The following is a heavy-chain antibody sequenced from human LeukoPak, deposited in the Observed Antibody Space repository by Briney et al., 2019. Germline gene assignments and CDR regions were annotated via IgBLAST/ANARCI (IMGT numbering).Heavy chain of an antibody. Sequence: SETLSLTCNVSGGSISSYYWSWIRQPPGKGLEWIGYIYYSGSTNYNPSLKSRVTISVDTSKNQFSLKLSSVTAADTAVYYCARAVAVYSFDYWGQGTLVTVSS. CDR2: IYYSGST. CDR3: ARAVAVYSFDY. D-gene: IGHD6-19*01. J-gene: IGHJ4*02. V-gene: IGHV4-59*01. CDR1: GGSISSYY.